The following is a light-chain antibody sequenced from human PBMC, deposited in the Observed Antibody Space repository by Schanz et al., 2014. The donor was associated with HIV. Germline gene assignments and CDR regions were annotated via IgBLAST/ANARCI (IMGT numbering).Light chain of an antibody. CDR2: DVS. CDR3: GTWDSSLRAVV. V-gene: IGLV2-11*01. Sequence: QSALTQPRSVSGSPGQSVTISCTGTAGDVGSYDYVSWYQQHPGKAPKLMIYDVSKRPSGVPDRFSDSKSGTSATPGITGLQIGDEADYYCGTWDSSLRAVVFGGGTKLTVL. CDR1: AGDVGSYDY. J-gene: IGLJ3*02.